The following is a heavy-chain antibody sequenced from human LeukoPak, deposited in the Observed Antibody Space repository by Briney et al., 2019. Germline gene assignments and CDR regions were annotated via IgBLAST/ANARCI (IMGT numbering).Heavy chain of an antibody. V-gene: IGHV4-34*01. Sequence: SETLSLTCAVYGGSFSGYYWSWIRQPPGKGLEWIGSIYYSGSTYYNPSLKSRVTISVDTSKNQFSLKLSSVTAADTAVYYCARHPYYYGSGSYQPFDYWGQGTLVTVSS. CDR2: IYYSGST. D-gene: IGHD3-10*01. CDR3: ARHPYYYGSGSYQPFDY. CDR1: GGSFSGYY. J-gene: IGHJ4*02.